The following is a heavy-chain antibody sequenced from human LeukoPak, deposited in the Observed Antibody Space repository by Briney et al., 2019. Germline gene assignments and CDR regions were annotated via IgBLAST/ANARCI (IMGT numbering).Heavy chain of an antibody. CDR3: ATLVGYGSFFDY. CDR2: IIPIFGTV. D-gene: IGHD3-10*01. Sequence: SVKVSCKASGGTFTTHAISWVRQAPGQGLEWMGGIIPIFGTVNYAQKFQGRVTINADEFMSTAYMELSSLRSEDTAMYYCATLVGYGSFFDYWGQGTLVTVSS. V-gene: IGHV1-69*13. J-gene: IGHJ4*02. CDR1: GGTFTTHA.